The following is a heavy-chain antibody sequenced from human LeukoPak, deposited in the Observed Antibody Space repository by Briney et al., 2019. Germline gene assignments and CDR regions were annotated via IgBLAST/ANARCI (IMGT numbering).Heavy chain of an antibody. V-gene: IGHV3-23*01. CDR3: ARGGTWGGYNFEGDY. Sequence: GGSLRLSCAASGFTFSSYAMSWVRQAPGKGLEWVSAISGSGGSTYYADSVKGRFTISRDNSKNTLYLQMNSLRAEDTAVYYCARGGTWGGYNFEGDYWGQGTLVTVSS. CDR2: ISGSGGST. D-gene: IGHD5-24*01. CDR1: GFTFSSYA. J-gene: IGHJ4*02.